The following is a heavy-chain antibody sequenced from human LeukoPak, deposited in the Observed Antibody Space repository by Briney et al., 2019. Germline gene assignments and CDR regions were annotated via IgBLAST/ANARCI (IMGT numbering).Heavy chain of an antibody. J-gene: IGHJ6*03. CDR2: IYYSGST. D-gene: IGHD5-18*01. CDR3: ARGGGYSYGYTYCYYMDV. Sequence: PSETLSLTCTVSGGSISSYYWSWIRQPPGKGLEWIGYIYYSGSTNYNSSLKSRVTISVDMSKNQFSLRLSSVTAADTAVYYCARGGGYSYGYTYCYYMDVWGKGTTVTISS. V-gene: IGHV4-59*01. CDR1: GGSISSYY.